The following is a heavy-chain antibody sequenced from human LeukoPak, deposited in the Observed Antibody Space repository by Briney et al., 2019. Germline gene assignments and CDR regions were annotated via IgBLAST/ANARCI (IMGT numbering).Heavy chain of an antibody. V-gene: IGHV3-74*01. J-gene: IGHJ4*02. CDR3: AKGNWGPEY. CDR2: INNDETWT. Sequence: GGSLRLSCMVSGFSLNKYWIDWVRQVPGQGVVWVAGINNDETWTGYADSVQGRFTISKNAGKNTVYLEMNSLRVDDTAIYFCAKGNWGPEYRGQGTLVTVSS. CDR1: GFSLNKYW. D-gene: IGHD3-16*01.